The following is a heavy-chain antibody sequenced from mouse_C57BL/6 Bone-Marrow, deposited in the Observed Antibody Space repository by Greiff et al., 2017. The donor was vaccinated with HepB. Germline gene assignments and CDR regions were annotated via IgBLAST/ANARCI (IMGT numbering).Heavy chain of an antibody. CDR2: IHPNSGST. D-gene: IGHD2-10*01. CDR1: GYTFTSYW. CDR3: ARPYYGNYVAY. Sequence: QVQLQQPGAELVKPGASVKLSCKASGYTFTSYWMHWVKQRPGQGLEWIGMIHPNSGSTNYNEKFKSKATLTVDTSSSTAYMQLSSLTSADSAVYDCARPYYGNYVAYWGQGTLVTVSA. J-gene: IGHJ3*01. V-gene: IGHV1-64*01.